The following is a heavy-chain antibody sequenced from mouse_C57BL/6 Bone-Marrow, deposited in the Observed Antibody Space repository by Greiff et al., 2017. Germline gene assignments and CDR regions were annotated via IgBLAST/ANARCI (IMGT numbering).Heavy chain of an antibody. CDR3: ARWGYDGGRFAD. J-gene: IGHJ3*01. CDR2: IDPSDSYT. D-gene: IGHD2-2*01. Sequence: QVQLQQPGAELVMPGASVKLSCKASGYTFTSYWMHWVKQRPGQGLEWIGEIDPSDSYTNYNQKFKGKSTLTVDKSSSTAYMQLSSLTSEDSAVYYCARWGYDGGRFADWGQGTLVTVSA. V-gene: IGHV1-69*01. CDR1: GYTFTSYW.